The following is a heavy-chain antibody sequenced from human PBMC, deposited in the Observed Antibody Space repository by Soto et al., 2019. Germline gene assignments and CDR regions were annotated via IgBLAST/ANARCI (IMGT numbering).Heavy chain of an antibody. CDR2: IIPIFGTA. V-gene: IGHV1-69*13. Sequence: GASVKVSCKASGGTFSSYAISWVRQAPGQGLEWMGGIIPIFGTANYAQKFQGRVTITADESTSTAYMELSSLRSEDTAVYYCAIGFLEWLPTPKYYFDYWGQGTLVTVSS. CDR3: AIGFLEWLPTPKYYFDY. D-gene: IGHD3-3*01. J-gene: IGHJ4*02. CDR1: GGTFSSYA.